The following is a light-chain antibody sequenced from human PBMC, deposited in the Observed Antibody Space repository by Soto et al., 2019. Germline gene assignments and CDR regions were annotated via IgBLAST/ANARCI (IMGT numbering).Light chain of an antibody. V-gene: IGLV2-14*03. J-gene: IGLJ1*01. CDR2: DVT. CDR1: SSDVGYYDY. CDR3: CSFTRSNTYG. Sequence: QSVLTQPASVSGSPGQSITISCTGTSSDVGYYDYVSWYQQHPGKAPKLMIHDVTNRPSGVSNRFSGSKSGNTASLTISGLQAEDEGDYYCCSFTRSNTYGFGTGNKVTV.